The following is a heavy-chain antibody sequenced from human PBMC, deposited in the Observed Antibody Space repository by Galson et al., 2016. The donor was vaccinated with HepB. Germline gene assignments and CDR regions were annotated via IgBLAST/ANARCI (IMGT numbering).Heavy chain of an antibody. CDR1: GGSISSSY. CDR2: IYNSGST. Sequence: ETLSLTCTVSGGSISSSYWSWIRQPPGKGLEWIGHIYNSGSTNYNPSFKSRVSTSVDTSENQFSLKLTSVTAADTAVYYWARVQNYDSSTGYYDWFDPWGQGILVTVSS. CDR3: ARVQNYDSSTGYYDWFDP. D-gene: IGHD3-3*01. J-gene: IGHJ5*02. V-gene: IGHV4-59*08.